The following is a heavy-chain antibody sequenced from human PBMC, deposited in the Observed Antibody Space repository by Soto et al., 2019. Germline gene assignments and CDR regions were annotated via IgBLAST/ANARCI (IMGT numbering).Heavy chain of an antibody. J-gene: IGHJ3*01. Sequence: PSETLSLTCTVSGDSVSSGASHWTWIRQSPGKGLEWIGYIYHNATADCNPSLKSRVSISVDTSKNQFSLKLTSATTADTAVYYCARLDWSTSKIGVWGQETTVTVS. V-gene: IGHV4-61*08. CDR1: GDSVSSGASH. CDR3: ARLDWSTSKIGV. D-gene: IGHD3-9*01. CDR2: IYHNATA.